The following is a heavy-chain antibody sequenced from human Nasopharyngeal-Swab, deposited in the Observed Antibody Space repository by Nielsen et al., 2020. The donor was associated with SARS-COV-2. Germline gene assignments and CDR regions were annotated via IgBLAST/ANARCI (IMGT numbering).Heavy chain of an antibody. CDR3: ARGRSGWYYFDY. J-gene: IGHJ4*02. CDR2: IYHTGST. CDR1: GGSMNSYY. V-gene: IGHV4-59*01. D-gene: IGHD6-19*01. Sequence: SETLSLTCTVSGGSMNSYYWNWIRQPPGKGLEWIGYIYHTGSTNYNPSLKSRVTISIDTSKNQFSLKLSSVTAADTAVYYCARGRSGWYYFDYWGQGTLVTVSS.